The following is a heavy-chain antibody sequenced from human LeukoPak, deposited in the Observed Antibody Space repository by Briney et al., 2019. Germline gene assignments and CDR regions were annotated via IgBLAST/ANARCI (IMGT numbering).Heavy chain of an antibody. V-gene: IGHV1-69*06. J-gene: IGHJ6*03. CDR2: IIPIFGTA. Sequence: RASVKVSCKASGYTFTSYGISWVRQAPGQGLEWMGGIIPIFGTANYAQKFQGRVTITADKSTSTAYMELSSLRSEDTAVYYCAGDRGFYYYYYMDVWGKGTTVTVSS. CDR1: GYTFTSYG. CDR3: AGDRGFYYYYYMDV. D-gene: IGHD3-10*01.